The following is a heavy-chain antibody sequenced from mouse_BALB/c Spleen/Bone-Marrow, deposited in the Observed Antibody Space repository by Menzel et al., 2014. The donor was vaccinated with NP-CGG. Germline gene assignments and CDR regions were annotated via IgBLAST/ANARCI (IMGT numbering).Heavy chain of an antibody. V-gene: IGHV1-9*01. Sequence: QVQLQQSGAEQMQPGASVKISCKATGYTFSNYWIEWVKQRPGHGLEWIGEILPGNTNANYNEKFKGRATFTADTSSNTAYMQLSSLTSEDSAVYYCERGWYSMDDWGQGTSVTVSS. J-gene: IGHJ4*01. CDR3: ERGWYSMDD. CDR1: GYTFSNYW. CDR2: ILPGNTNA.